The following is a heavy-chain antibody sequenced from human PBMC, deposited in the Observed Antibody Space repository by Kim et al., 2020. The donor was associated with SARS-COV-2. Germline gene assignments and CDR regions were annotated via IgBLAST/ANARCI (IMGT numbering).Heavy chain of an antibody. V-gene: IGHV1-46*04. CDR2: IDPNGGAT. J-gene: IGHJ4*02. Sequence: ASVKVSCKASGYTFTSSYIHWVRQAPRQGLEWMGIIDPNGGATRFAPKLQGRVTLTADTSPSTVYLDMTSLKSDDTAVYYCAMIAATGSWGQGTRVHVSS. CDR1: GYTFTSSY. D-gene: IGHD2-21*01. CDR3: AMIAATGS.